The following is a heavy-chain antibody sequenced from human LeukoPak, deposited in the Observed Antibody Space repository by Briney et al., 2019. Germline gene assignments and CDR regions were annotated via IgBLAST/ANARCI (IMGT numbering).Heavy chain of an antibody. CDR1: GYTCTSYY. Sequence: GASVKVSCKASGYTCTSYYMHWVRQGPGQGLEWMGIVNPSGGSTSYAQKFQGRVTMTRDTSTSTVYMELSSLRSEDTAVYYCASSPYGSGSPNLDYWGQGTLVTVSS. J-gene: IGHJ4*02. CDR3: ASSPYGSGSPNLDY. V-gene: IGHV1-46*01. D-gene: IGHD3-10*01. CDR2: VNPSGGST.